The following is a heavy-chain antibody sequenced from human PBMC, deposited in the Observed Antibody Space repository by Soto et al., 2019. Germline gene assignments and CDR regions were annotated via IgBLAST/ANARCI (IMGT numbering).Heavy chain of an antibody. D-gene: IGHD3-10*01. CDR2: IIPIGATV. V-gene: IGHV1-69*12. CDR3: ARDLLGFGYTYADV. CDR1: GGTFSNYA. J-gene: IGHJ6*02. Sequence: QVQLVQSGAEVKKPGSSVKVSCKASGGTFSNYALISWVRQAPGQGLEWMGGIIPIGATVNYAQKFQGRVPITADESTRTVYMDLGSLRSEDTAVYYCARDLLGFGYTYADVWGQGTTVTVSS.